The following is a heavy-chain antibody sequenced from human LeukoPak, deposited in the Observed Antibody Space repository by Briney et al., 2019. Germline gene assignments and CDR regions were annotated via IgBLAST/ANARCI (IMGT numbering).Heavy chain of an antibody. CDR1: DGSLNSYY. CDR2: IYYSGST. V-gene: IGHV4-59*01. J-gene: IGHJ4*02. D-gene: IGHD6-13*01. CDR3: ARHWGAAAARD. Sequence: PSETLSLTCTVYDGSLNSYYWSWIRQPPGKGMEWIGYIYYSGSTNYNPSLKSRVTISVDTSKNQVSLKLNSVTAADTAVYYCARHWGAAAARDWGQGTLVTVSS.